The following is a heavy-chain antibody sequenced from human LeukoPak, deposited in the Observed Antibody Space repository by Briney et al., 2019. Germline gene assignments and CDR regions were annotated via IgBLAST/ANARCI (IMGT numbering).Heavy chain of an antibody. D-gene: IGHD3-22*01. CDR2: IYSGGNT. Sequence: PGGSLRLSCAASGLTVSSNCMSWVRQAPGKGLEWVSFIYSGGNTYYADSVKGRFTISRDNSKNTVRLQMNSLRAEDTAMYYCARRAGDYSHPYDYWGQGTLVTVSS. J-gene: IGHJ4*02. V-gene: IGHV3-53*01. CDR1: GLTVSSNC. CDR3: ARRAGDYSHPYDY.